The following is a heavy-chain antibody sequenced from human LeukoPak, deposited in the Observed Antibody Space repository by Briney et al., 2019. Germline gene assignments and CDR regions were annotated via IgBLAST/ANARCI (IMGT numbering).Heavy chain of an antibody. CDR3: AREELVGVSSHGMDV. D-gene: IGHD2-15*01. CDR2: IIPIFGTA. CDR1: GGSFSSYG. J-gene: IGHJ6*02. V-gene: IGHV1-69*05. Sequence: SVKVSCKASGGSFSSYGISWVRQAPGQGLEWMGEIIPIFGTANYAQEFQGRVTNTTDESTSAAYMELSSLRSEDTAVYCCAREELVGVSSHGMDVWGQETTVTVSS.